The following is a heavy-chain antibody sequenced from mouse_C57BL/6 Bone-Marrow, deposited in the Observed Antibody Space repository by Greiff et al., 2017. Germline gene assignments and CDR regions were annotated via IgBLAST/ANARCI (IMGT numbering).Heavy chain of an antibody. D-gene: IGHD1-1*01. J-gene: IGHJ4*01. Sequence: QVQLQQPGAELVRPGTSVKLSCKASGYTFTSYWMHWVKQRPGQGLEWIGVIDPSDSYTNYNQKFKGKATLTVDTSSSTAYMQLSSLTSEDSAVYYCARDPPTVVAKGYYYAMDYWGQGTSVTVSS. CDR1: GYTFTSYW. V-gene: IGHV1-59*01. CDR2: IDPSDSYT. CDR3: ARDPPTVVAKGYYYAMDY.